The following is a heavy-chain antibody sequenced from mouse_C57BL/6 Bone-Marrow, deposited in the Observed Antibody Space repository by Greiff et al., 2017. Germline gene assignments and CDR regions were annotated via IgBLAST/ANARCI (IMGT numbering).Heavy chain of an antibody. Sequence: VQLQQSGPVLVKPGPSVKISCKASGFTFTDYYMHWVKQSHGKSLEWIGLVYPYNGGTSYNQKFKGKATLTADKSSSTAYMELRSLTSEDSAVYFCASCYYSNFDYWGQGTTLTVSS. CDR3: ASCYYSNFDY. V-gene: IGHV1-36*01. CDR1: GFTFTDYY. CDR2: VYPYNGGT. J-gene: IGHJ2*01. D-gene: IGHD2-5*01.